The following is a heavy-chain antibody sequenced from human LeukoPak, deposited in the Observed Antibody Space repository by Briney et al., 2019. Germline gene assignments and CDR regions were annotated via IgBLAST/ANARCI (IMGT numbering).Heavy chain of an antibody. CDR1: GYTFTGYY. V-gene: IGHV1-2*02. J-gene: IGHJ6*02. Sequence: ASVKVSCKASGYTFTGYYMHWVRQAPGQGLEWMGWINPNSGGTNYAQKFQGRVTMTRDTSISTAYMELSRLRSDDTAVYYCARWVTMIVGHYGMDVWDQGTTVTVSS. CDR3: ARWVTMIVGHYGMDV. CDR2: INPNSGGT. D-gene: IGHD3-22*01.